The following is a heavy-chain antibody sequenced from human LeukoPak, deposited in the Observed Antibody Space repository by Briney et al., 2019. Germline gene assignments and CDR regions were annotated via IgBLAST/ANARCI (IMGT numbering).Heavy chain of an antibody. D-gene: IGHD4-17*01. CDR2: MNPNNGNT. CDR1: GFTFTNYD. V-gene: IGHV1-8*01. CDR3: ARGNYGDYPNNWFDP. J-gene: IGHJ5*02. Sequence: ASVKVSCKASGFTFTNYDINWVRQASGQGLEWMGWMNPNNGNTGYAQKFQGRVTMTRDTSISTAYMELSALRSEDTAVYYCARGNYGDYPNNWFDPWGQGTLVTVSS.